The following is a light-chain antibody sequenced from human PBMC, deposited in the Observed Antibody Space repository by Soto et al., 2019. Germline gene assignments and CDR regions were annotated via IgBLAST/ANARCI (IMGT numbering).Light chain of an antibody. CDR1: RSNIGTNT. V-gene: IGLV1-44*01. CDR2: DIY. CDR3: SAWDDSLNRPV. J-gene: IGLJ2*01. Sequence: QSVLTQAPSASGAPGQRVTMSCSGSRSNIGTNTVNWYQQRPGTPPKFLIYDIYRRPSGVPDRFSGSQSGTSASLAINGLQSEDEAYYYCSAWDDSLNRPVFGGGTKLTVL.